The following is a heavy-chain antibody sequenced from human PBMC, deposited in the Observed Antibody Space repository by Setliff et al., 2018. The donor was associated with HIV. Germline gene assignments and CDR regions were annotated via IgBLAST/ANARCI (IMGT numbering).Heavy chain of an antibody. CDR2: INSNNGGT. CDR3: AIGYSHGPNY. J-gene: IGHJ4*02. CDR1: GYTFTAYY. V-gene: IGHV1-2*02. D-gene: IGHD5-18*01. Sequence: GASVKVSCKTSGYTFTAYYIHWVRQAPGQGLEWMGWINSNNGGTKYAQNFQGRATMTRDTSITTAYMELSSLGSEDTAVYYCAIGYSHGPNYWGQGTLVTVS.